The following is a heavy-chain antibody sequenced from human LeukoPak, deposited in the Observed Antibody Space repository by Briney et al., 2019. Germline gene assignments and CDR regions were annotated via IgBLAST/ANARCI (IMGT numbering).Heavy chain of an antibody. CDR2: IIPIFGTA. Sequence: SVKVSCKASRGTFSSYAIIWVRQAPGQGLEWMGGIIPIFGTANYAQKFQGRVTISADESTSTVYMELSSLRSEDAAVYYCARDVTMVRGARYRPYKWFDPWGQGTLVTVSS. CDR1: RGTFSSYA. J-gene: IGHJ5*02. D-gene: IGHD3-10*01. V-gene: IGHV1-69*13. CDR3: ARDVTMVRGARYRPYKWFDP.